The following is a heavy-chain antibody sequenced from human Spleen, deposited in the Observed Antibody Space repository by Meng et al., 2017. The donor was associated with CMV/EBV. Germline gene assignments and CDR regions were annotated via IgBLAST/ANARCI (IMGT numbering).Heavy chain of an antibody. CDR3: AKVSSGGFDP. CDR2: IRYDGSNK. D-gene: IGHD6-6*01. Sequence: GGSLRLSCAASTFSFSSYGMHWVRQGPGKGLEWVAFIRYDGSNKYYADSVKGRFTISRDNSNNTLYLQMNSLRAEDAAVYYCAKVSSGGFDPWGQGTLVTVSS. V-gene: IGHV3-30*02. CDR1: TFSFSSYG. J-gene: IGHJ5*02.